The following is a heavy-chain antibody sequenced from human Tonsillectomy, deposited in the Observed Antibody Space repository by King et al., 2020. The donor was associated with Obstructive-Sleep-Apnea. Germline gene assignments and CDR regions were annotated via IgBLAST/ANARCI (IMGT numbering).Heavy chain of an antibody. CDR3: AGHGYCSGGSCYAGFHWFDP. J-gene: IGHJ5*02. V-gene: IGHV5-51*01. D-gene: IGHD2-15*01. CDR1: GYSFTSSW. Sequence: VQLVESGAEVKKPGESLKISCKGSGYSFTSSWIGWVRQMPGKGLEWMGIIYPGDSDTRYSPSFQGQVTISADKSISTAYLQWSSLKASDTAIYYCAGHGYCSGGSCYAGFHWFDPWGQGTLVTVSS. CDR2: IYPGDSDT.